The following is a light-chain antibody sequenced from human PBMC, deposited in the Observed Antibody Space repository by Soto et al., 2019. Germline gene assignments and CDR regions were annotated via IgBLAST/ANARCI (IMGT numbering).Light chain of an antibody. V-gene: IGKV3-15*01. CDR2: GAS. Sequence: EIVMTQSPATLSVSPGEGATLSCRATESVTSNLAWYQQKPGQAPRLLIYGASTRATGIPARFSGSGSGTEFTLTISSLQSEDFAVYYCQQYNSRPPTTFGQGTKVEIK. CDR1: ESVTSN. J-gene: IGKJ1*01. CDR3: QQYNSRPPTT.